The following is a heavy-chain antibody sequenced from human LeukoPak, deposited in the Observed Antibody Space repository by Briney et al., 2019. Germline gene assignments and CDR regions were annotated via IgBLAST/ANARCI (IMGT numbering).Heavy chain of an antibody. Sequence: PGGSLRLSCAASGFTFSSYAIHWVRQAPGKGLEWVAVISGSGGSTYYADSVKGRFTISRDNSKNTLYLQMNSLRAEDTAVYYCAKALNYYDSSGRRFDPWGQGTLVTVSS. CDR3: AKALNYYDSSGRRFDP. V-gene: IGHV3-23*01. CDR1: GFTFSSYA. J-gene: IGHJ5*02. CDR2: ISGSGGST. D-gene: IGHD3-22*01.